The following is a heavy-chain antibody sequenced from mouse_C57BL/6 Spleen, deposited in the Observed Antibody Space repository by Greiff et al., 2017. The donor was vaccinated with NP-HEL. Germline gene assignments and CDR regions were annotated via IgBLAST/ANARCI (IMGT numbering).Heavy chain of an antibody. CDR1: GFSLTSYG. CDR3: ARGMITTHYYAMDY. Sequence: VKLMESGPGLVAPSQSLSITCTVSGFSLTSYGVHWVRQPPGKGLEWLVVIWSDGSTTYNSALKSRLSISKDNSKSQVFLKMNSLQTDDTAMYYCARGMITTHYYAMDYWGQGTSVTVSS. V-gene: IGHV2-6*03. J-gene: IGHJ4*01. CDR2: IWSDGST. D-gene: IGHD2-4*01.